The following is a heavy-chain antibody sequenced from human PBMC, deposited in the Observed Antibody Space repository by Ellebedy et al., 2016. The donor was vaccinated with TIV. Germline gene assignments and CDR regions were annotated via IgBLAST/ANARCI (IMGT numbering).Heavy chain of an antibody. CDR2: IDPSDSYT. D-gene: IGHD1-26*01. V-gene: IGHV5-10-1*01. J-gene: IGHJ6*02. CDR1: GYSFTSYW. Sequence: GESLKISXKGSGYSFTSYWISWVRQMPGKGLEWMGRIDPSDSYTNYSPSFQGHVTISADKSISTAYLQWSSLKASDTAMYYCARHGEGATKLYYYYGMDVWGQGTTVTVSS. CDR3: ARHGEGATKLYYYYGMDV.